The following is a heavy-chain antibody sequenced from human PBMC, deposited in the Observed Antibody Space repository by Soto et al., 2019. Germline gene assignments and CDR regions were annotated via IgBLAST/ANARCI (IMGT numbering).Heavy chain of an antibody. J-gene: IGHJ5*02. Sequence: SETLSLTCAVYGGSFSGYYWSWIRQPPGKGLEWIGEINHSGSTNYNPSLKSRVTISVDTSKNQFSLKLSSVTAADTAVYYCARVPRYYGSGSFLKFDPWGQGTLVTVSS. CDR2: INHSGST. CDR3: ARVPRYYGSGSFLKFDP. D-gene: IGHD3-10*01. CDR1: GGSFSGYY. V-gene: IGHV4-34*01.